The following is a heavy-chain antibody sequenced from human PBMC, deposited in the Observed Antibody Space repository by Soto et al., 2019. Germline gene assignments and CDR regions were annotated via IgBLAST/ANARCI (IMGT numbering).Heavy chain of an antibody. CDR2: SNTDGSST. CDR1: GFTLSSYW. Sequence: EVQLVESGGGLVQPGGSLRLSCAASGFTLSSYWMHWVRQAPGKGLVWVSRSNTDGSSTTYADSVKGRFTISRDNAKNTLYRKMNSWRAEDTALYYCAREGRYCIGDPCHDLNCFDPWGQGPLVTVS. D-gene: IGHD2-15*01. CDR3: AREGRYCIGDPCHDLNCFDP. V-gene: IGHV3-74*01. J-gene: IGHJ5*02.